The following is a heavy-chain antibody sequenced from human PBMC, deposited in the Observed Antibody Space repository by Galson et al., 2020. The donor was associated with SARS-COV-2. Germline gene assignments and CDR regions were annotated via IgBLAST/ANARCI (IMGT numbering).Heavy chain of an antibody. D-gene: IGHD2-15*01. CDR3: ARELLDGMDV. CDR2: ISWDGGST. Sequence: QAGGSLRLSCAASGFTFDDYAMHWVRQAPGKGLEWVSLISWDGGSTYYADSVKGRFTISRDNSKNSLYLQMNSLRAEDTALYYCARELLDGMDVWGQGTTVTVSS. J-gene: IGHJ6*02. V-gene: IGHV3-43D*03. CDR1: GFTFDDYA.